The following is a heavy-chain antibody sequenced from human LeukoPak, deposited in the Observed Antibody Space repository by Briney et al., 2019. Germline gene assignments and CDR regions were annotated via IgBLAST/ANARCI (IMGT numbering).Heavy chain of an antibody. CDR2: IGGSCERT. D-gene: IGHD6-25*01. CDR3: ATSASSDWDWFDP. CDR1: GFTFRSSA. V-gene: IGHV3-23*01. Sequence: GGSLRLSCAVSGFTFRSSAMNWVRQAPGKGLEWVSTIGGSCERTHYADSVKGRFDISRDNPKNTMSLQMNSLTGEDTAVYYCATSASSDWDWFDPWGQGTLVTVSS. J-gene: IGHJ5*02.